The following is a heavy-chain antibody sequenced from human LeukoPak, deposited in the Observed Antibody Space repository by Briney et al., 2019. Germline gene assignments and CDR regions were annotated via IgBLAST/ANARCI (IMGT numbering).Heavy chain of an antibody. D-gene: IGHD1-26*01. CDR2: IRYDGSNK. V-gene: IGHV3-30*02. CDR1: GFTFSSYG. J-gene: IGHJ4*02. Sequence: PGGSLRLSCAASGFTFSSYGMHWVRQAPGKGLEWVAFIRYDGSNKYYADSVKGRFTISRNNSKNALYLQMTGLRAEDTAVYYCASGLQGGGSYCDFWGGGTVVTVSS. CDR3: ASGLQGGGSYCDF.